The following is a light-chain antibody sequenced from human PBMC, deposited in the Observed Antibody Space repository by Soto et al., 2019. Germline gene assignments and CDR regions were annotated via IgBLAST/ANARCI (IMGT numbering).Light chain of an antibody. V-gene: IGKV3-15*01. J-gene: IGKJ5*01. CDR3: QEYNNWPLIT. CDR1: QSVSSN. CDR2: GAS. Sequence: EIVMTQSPVTLTVSPGERVTLSCRASQSVSSNLAWYQQKPRQAPRLLIHGASTSAASFPARFSGSGSGTEFTLTISSLQSEDFAVYYCQEYNNWPLITFGQATRLEIK.